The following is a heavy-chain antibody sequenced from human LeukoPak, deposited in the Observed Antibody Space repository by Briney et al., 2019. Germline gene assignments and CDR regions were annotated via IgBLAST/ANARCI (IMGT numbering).Heavy chain of an antibody. CDR2: IYYTGST. J-gene: IGHJ4*02. V-gene: IGHV4-59*08. CDR1: GGSISSYY. D-gene: IGHD5-18*01. Sequence: SETLSLTCTVSGGSISSYYWSWIWQPPGKGLEWIGYIYYTGSTNYSPSLKSRVTISVDTSKNQFSLKLSSVTAEDTAVYYCARHGRSGYSIDWPALDYWGQGSLVTVSS. CDR3: ARHGRSGYSIDWPALDY.